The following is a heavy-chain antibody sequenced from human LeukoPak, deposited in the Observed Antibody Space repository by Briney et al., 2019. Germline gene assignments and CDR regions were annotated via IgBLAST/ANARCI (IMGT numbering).Heavy chain of an antibody. Sequence: GGSLRLSCAASGFTFTIYDMSWVRQAPGKGLEWVSGISGSGGSTYYADSVKGRFTISRDNSKNTLYLQMNSLRAEDTAVYYCAKDRERWLQLPGGAFDIWGQGTMVTVSS. D-gene: IGHD5-24*01. J-gene: IGHJ3*02. CDR3: AKDRERWLQLPGGAFDI. CDR1: GFTFTIYD. CDR2: ISGSGGST. V-gene: IGHV3-23*01.